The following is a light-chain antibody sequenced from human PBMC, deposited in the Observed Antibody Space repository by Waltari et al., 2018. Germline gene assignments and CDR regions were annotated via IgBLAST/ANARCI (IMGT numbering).Light chain of an antibody. J-gene: IGKJ4*01. V-gene: IGKV4-1*01. Sequence: DFVMTQSPDSLAVSLGERATINCKSSQSVLFDSNNKNYLAWYQQKPVQPPKALIYWASTRESGVPDRFSGSGSGTEFTLTISSLQAEDVAIYYCQQYYNLPLTFGGGTKVEIK. CDR3: QQYYNLPLT. CDR2: WAS. CDR1: QSVLFDSNNKNY.